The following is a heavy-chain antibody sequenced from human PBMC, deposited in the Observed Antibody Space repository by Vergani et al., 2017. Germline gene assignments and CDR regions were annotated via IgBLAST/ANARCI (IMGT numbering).Heavy chain of an antibody. V-gene: IGHV1-46*03. Sequence: QVQVVQSGAEVKKSGASVKVSCKTSGYTFSNYYRHWVRQAPGQGLEWMGIINPSGSHTNYAQKFQGRVTMTRDTSTSTVYMELSSLRSEDTAIYYCARGDYGILTGYRYWGQGTLVTVSA. D-gene: IGHD3-9*01. CDR2: INPSGSHT. CDR1: GYTFSNYY. J-gene: IGHJ4*02. CDR3: ARGDYGILTGYRY.